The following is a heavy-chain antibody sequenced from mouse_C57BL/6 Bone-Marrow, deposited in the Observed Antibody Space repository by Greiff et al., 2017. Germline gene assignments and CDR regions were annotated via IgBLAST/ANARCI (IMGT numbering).Heavy chain of an antibody. V-gene: IGHV1-69*01. CDR2: IDPSDSYT. Sequence: VKQSCKASGYTFTSYWMHWVKQRPGQGLEWIGEIDPSDSYTNYNQKFKGKSTLTVDKSSSTAYMQLSSLTSEDSAVYYCARLAIYYGNYAWFAYWGQGTLVTVSA. J-gene: IGHJ3*01. CDR3: ARLAIYYGNYAWFAY. CDR1: GYTFTSYW. D-gene: IGHD2-1*01.